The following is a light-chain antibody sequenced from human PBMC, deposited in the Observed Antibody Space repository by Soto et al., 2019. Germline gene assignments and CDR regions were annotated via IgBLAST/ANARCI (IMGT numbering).Light chain of an antibody. Sequence: QSALTQPASVSGSPGQSITISCTGTSSDVGGYNYVSWYQQHPGKAPKLMIYDVSNRPSGVSNRFSGSKSGNTASLTISGLQAEDEADYYFSSYTSSSTLYAFGTGTKLTVL. CDR3: SSYTSSSTLYA. CDR1: SSDVGGYNY. J-gene: IGLJ1*01. CDR2: DVS. V-gene: IGLV2-14*01.